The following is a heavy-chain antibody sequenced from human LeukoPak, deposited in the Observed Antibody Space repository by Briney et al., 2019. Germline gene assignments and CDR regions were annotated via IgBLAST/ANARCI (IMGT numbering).Heavy chain of an antibody. CDR1: GGSFSGSY. D-gene: IGHD3-10*01. Sequence: SATLSLTCSVSGGSFSGSYWSWIRQPPGKGLEWIGEINHSGTINYNPSLASRVTVSVDTSKNQFSLNLTSVTAADTAVYFCARGIVYGSGSYYKAYYFDSWGQGTLVTVSS. CDR3: ARGIVYGSGSYYKAYYFDS. CDR2: INHSGTI. J-gene: IGHJ4*02. V-gene: IGHV4-34*01.